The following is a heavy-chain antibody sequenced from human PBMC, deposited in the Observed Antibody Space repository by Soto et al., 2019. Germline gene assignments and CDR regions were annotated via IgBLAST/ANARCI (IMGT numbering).Heavy chain of an antibody. V-gene: IGHV3-23*01. CDR3: AKDLILLYSSSDFDY. J-gene: IGHJ4*02. Sequence: EVQLLESGGGLVQPGGSLRLSCAASGCTFSSYAMSWVRQAPGKGLEWVSAISGSGGSTYYADSVKGRFTISRDNSKNTLYLQMNSLRAEDTAVYYCAKDLILLYSSSDFDYWGQGTLVTVSS. CDR1: GCTFSSYA. D-gene: IGHD6-6*01. CDR2: ISGSGGST.